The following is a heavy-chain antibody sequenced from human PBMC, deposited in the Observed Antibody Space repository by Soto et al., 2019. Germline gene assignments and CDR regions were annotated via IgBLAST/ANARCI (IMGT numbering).Heavy chain of an antibody. CDR3: ARDSGGYFDY. CDR2: IYYSGST. CDR1: GGSISSGGYY. D-gene: IGHD3-10*01. J-gene: IGHJ4*02. Sequence: KTSETLSLTCTVSGGSISSGGYYWSWIRQHPGKGLEWIGYIYYSGSTYYNPSLKSRVTISVDTSKNQFSLKLSSVTAADTAVYYCARDSGGYFDYWGQGTLVTVSS. V-gene: IGHV4-31*03.